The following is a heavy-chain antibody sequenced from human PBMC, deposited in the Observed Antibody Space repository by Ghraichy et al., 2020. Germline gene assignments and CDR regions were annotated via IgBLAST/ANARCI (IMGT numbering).Heavy chain of an antibody. V-gene: IGHV1-69*13. D-gene: IGHD3-16*02. CDR2: IIPIFGTA. CDR3: ARDRNGITFGGVIVNHDAFDI. J-gene: IGHJ3*02. CDR1: GGTFSSYA. Sequence: SVKVSCKASGGTFSSYAISWVRQAPGQGLEWMGGIIPIFGTANYAQKFQGRVTITADESTSTAYMELSSLRSEDTAVYYCARDRNGITFGGVIVNHDAFDIWGQGTMVTVSS.